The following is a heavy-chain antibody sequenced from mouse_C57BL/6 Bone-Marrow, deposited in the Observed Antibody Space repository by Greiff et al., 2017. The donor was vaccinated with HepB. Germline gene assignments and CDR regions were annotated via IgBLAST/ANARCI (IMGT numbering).Heavy chain of an antibody. Sequence: EVQLQQSGPELVKPGASVKISCKASGYSFTDYNMNWVKQSNGKSLEWIGVINPNYGTTSYNQKFKGKATLTVDQSSSTAYMQLNSLTSEDSAVYYCARERDIYYDYPCYAMDYWGQGTSVTVSS. CDR2: INPNYGTT. D-gene: IGHD2-4*01. CDR3: ARERDIYYDYPCYAMDY. V-gene: IGHV1-39*01. J-gene: IGHJ4*01. CDR1: GYSFTDYN.